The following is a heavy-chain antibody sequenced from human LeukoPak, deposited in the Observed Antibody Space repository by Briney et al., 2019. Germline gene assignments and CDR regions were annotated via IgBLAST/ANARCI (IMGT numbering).Heavy chain of an antibody. D-gene: IGHD3-10*01. V-gene: IGHV3-48*04. J-gene: IGHJ4*02. Sequence: GGSLRLSCAASGFTFSSYSMNWVRQAPGKGLEWVSYISSSGSTIYYADSVKGRFTISRDNAKNSLYLQVNSLRAEDTAVYYCARGGWFGEFLFDYWGQGTLVTVSS. CDR2: ISSSGSTI. CDR1: GFTFSSYS. CDR3: ARGGWFGEFLFDY.